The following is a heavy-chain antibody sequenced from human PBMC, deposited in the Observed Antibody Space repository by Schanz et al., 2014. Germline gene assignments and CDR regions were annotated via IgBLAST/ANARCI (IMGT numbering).Heavy chain of an antibody. D-gene: IGHD2-15*01. J-gene: IGHJ4*02. CDR1: GFSLNTYG. Sequence: QVQLMESGGGVVQPGTSLILSCSVSGFSLNTYGIHWFRQPAGKGLEWVAAMSYDGSIKYYGDSVKGRFTISRDNAKNSLYLQMNSLRAEDTAVYYCARDRGYCSGGSCLTFDYWGQGTLVTVSS. CDR2: MSYDGSIK. CDR3: ARDRGYCSGGSCLTFDY. V-gene: IGHV3-33*01.